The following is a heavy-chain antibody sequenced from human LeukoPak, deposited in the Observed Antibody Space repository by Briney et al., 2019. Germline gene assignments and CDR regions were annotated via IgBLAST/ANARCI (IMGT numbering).Heavy chain of an antibody. J-gene: IGHJ6*03. D-gene: IGHD3-22*01. Sequence: ASVTVSFKASGYTFTGYYLHWVRQAPGQGLEWMGWINPYNGDTNYSPKFKGRVTLTRDTSNTTSYMDLSRLTSDDTAVYFCARGSYDSRGYYSDYHFYMELWGKGTTVTVSS. CDR2: INPYNGDT. CDR1: GYTFTGYY. V-gene: IGHV1-2*02. CDR3: ARGSYDSRGYYSDYHFYMEL.